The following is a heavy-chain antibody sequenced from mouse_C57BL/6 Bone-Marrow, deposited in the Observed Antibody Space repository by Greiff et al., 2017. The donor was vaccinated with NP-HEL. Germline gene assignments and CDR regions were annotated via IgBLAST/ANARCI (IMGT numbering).Heavy chain of an antibody. CDR2: IYPGGGYT. CDR1: GYTFTNYW. Sequence: VKLQESGAELVRPGTSVKMSCKASGYTFTNYWIGWAKQRPGHGLEWIGDIYPGGGYTNYNEKFKGKATLTADKSSSTAYMQFSSLTSEDSAIYYCARGDDGYAWFAYWGQGTLVTVSA. V-gene: IGHV1-63*01. J-gene: IGHJ3*01. CDR3: ARGDDGYAWFAY. D-gene: IGHD2-3*01.